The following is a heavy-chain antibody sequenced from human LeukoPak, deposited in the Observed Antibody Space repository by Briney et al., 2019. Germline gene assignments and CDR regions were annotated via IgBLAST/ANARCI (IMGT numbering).Heavy chain of an antibody. CDR2: INPSGGST. V-gene: IGHV1-46*01. Sequence: ASVKVSCKASGYTFTSYYMHWVRQAPGQGLEWMGIINPSGGSTSYAQKFQGRVTMTRDMSTSTVYMELSSLRSEDTAVYYCARGTMIVVVITGAHMDVWGKGTTVTVSS. CDR3: ARGTMIVVVITGAHMDV. J-gene: IGHJ6*03. CDR1: GYTFTSYY. D-gene: IGHD3-22*01.